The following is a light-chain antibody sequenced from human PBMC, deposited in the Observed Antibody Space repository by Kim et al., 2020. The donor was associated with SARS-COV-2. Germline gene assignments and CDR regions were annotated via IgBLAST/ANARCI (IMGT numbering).Light chain of an antibody. V-gene: IGLV3-19*01. CDR2: GKN. CDR3: NSRDSSGTGAV. J-gene: IGLJ7*01. CDR1: SLRSYY. Sequence: SSELTQDPAVSVALGQTVRITCQGDSLRSYYASWYQQKPGQAPVLVIYGKNNRPSGIPDRFSGSSSGNTASLTITGAQAEDEADYYCNSRDSSGTGAVFGGGTQLTVL.